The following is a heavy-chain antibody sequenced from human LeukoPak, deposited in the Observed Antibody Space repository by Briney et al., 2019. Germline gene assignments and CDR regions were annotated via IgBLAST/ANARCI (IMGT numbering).Heavy chain of an antibody. Sequence: GESLKISCKGSGYSFTSYWIGWVRQMPGKGLEWMGIIYPGDSDTRYSPSFQGQVTISADKSISTAYLQWSSLKASDTAMYYCARVSTPHYDFWSGYYPEDYFDYWGQGTLVTVSS. CDR1: GYSFTSYW. V-gene: IGHV5-51*01. CDR3: ARVSTPHYDFWSGYYPEDYFDY. J-gene: IGHJ4*02. CDR2: IYPGDSDT. D-gene: IGHD3-3*01.